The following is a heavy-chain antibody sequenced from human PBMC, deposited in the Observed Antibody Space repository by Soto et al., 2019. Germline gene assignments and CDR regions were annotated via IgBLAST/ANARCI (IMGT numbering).Heavy chain of an antibody. CDR1: GGSISSRSYY. Sequence: PSETLSLTCTVSGGSISSRSYYWGWIRQPPGKGLEWIGSIYYSGSTYYNPSLKSRVTISVDTSKNQFSLKLSSVTAADTAVYYCARGYFDYWGQGTLVTVSS. J-gene: IGHJ4*02. CDR2: IYYSGST. CDR3: ARGYFDY. V-gene: IGHV4-39*01.